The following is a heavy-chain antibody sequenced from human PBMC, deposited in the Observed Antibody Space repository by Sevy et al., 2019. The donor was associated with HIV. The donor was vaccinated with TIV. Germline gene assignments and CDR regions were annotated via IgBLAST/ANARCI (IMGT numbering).Heavy chain of an antibody. CDR1: GASISGYY. CDR2: MYISGST. J-gene: IGHJ3*01. Sequence: SETPSLTCTVSGASISGYYWTWIRQSAGKGLEWIGRMYISGSTNYNPSLKSRVTLSVDTSKNHFSLKLRSVTAADTAIYYCATDMLFPNAFDFWGQGTVVTVSS. V-gene: IGHV4-4*07. D-gene: IGHD3-10*02. CDR3: ATDMLFPNAFDF.